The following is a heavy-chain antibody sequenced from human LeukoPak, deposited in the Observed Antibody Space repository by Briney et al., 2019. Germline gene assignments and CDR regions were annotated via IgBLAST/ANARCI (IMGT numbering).Heavy chain of an antibody. CDR3: AREVVAGPFDY. CDR1: GITLSNYG. CDR2: ISGGAGGT. V-gene: IGHV3-23*01. D-gene: IGHD6-13*01. J-gene: IGHJ4*02. Sequence: GGSLRPSCAVSGITLSNYGMSWVRQAPGKGLERVAGISGGAGGTTYADSVKGRFTISRDNNKNTLYLQMNSLRAEDTAVYYCAREVVAGPFDYWGQGTLVTVSS.